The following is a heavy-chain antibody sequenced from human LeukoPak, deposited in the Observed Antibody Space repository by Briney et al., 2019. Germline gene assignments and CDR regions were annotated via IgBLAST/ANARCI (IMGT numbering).Heavy chain of an antibody. V-gene: IGHV5-51*01. CDR3: ARQHMVRGQKGFDY. D-gene: IGHD3-10*01. J-gene: IGHJ4*02. CDR1: GYSFTSYW. CDR2: IYTGDSAT. Sequence: GESLKISCKGCGYSFTSYWNGWVRQMAGKGQEWMGIIYTGDSATRYNTSFQGQVTISAAKSIRTAYLQWSSLKASDTAMYYCARQHMVRGQKGFDYWGQGTLVTVSS.